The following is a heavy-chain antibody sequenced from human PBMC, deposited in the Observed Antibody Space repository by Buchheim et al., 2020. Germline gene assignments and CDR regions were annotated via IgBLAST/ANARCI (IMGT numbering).Heavy chain of an antibody. CDR3: ARDGYYYDSSGYYTNWYFDL. V-gene: IGHV3-66*01. CDR1: GFTVSSNY. D-gene: IGHD3-22*01. CDR2: IYSGGST. Sequence: EVQLVESGGGLVQPGGSLRLSCAASGFTVSSNYMSWVRQAPGKGLEWVSVIYSGGSTYYADSVKGRFTIPRDNSKNTMYSQMNSLRAEDTAVYYCARDGYYYDSSGYYTNWYFDLWGRGTL. J-gene: IGHJ2*01.